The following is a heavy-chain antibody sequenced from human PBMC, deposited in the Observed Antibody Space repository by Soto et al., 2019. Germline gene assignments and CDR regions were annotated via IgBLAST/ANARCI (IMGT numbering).Heavy chain of an antibody. CDR1: GFTFSRYG. J-gene: IGHJ6*02. D-gene: IGHD6-13*01. Sequence: QVQLVESWGGVVQPGRSLRLSCAASGFTFSRYGMHWVRQAPGKGLWWVAVIHYDGSNKYYADSVKGQFTISRDNSKNTLYLHKDSLRAEDTAVYYCARDRSRNWYPPYGGMDVWGQGTAVSVSS. V-gene: IGHV3-33*01. CDR2: IHYDGSNK. CDR3: ARDRSRNWYPPYGGMDV.